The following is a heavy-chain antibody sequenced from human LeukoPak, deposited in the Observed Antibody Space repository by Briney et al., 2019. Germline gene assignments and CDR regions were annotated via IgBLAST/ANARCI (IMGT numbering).Heavy chain of an antibody. D-gene: IGHD3-22*01. V-gene: IGHV3-73*01. CDR3: AKDDDSSVFDY. CDR1: GFTFSVSA. CDR2: IRSKANNYAT. J-gene: IGHJ4*02. Sequence: GGSLRLSCAASGFTFSVSAMHWVRQASGKGLEWIGRIRSKANNYATAYAASVKGRFTISRDDSKNTLYLQMNSLRAEDTAVYYCAKDDDSSVFDYWGQGTLVTVSS.